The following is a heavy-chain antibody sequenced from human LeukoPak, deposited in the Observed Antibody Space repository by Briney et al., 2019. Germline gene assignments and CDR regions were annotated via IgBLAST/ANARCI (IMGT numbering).Heavy chain of an antibody. CDR2: INSDESST. Sequence: GGSLRLSCAASGLTFSNYWMHWFRQAPGKGLVWVSRINSDESSTVYADSVKGRFTISRDNAKNTLHLQMNSLRAEDTAVYYCARGDSRGYYYTSGFDPWGQGTLVTVSS. CDR1: GLTFSNYW. CDR3: ARGDSRGYYYTSGFDP. J-gene: IGHJ5*02. D-gene: IGHD3-22*01. V-gene: IGHV3-74*01.